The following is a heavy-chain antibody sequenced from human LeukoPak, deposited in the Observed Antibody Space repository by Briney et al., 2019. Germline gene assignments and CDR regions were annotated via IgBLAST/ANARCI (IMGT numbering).Heavy chain of an antibody. J-gene: IGHJ6*02. CDR3: ARIDYYYYYYGMDV. CDR2: MNPNSGNT. D-gene: IGHD3-3*01. Sequence: ASVKVSCKASGYTFTSYDINWVRPATGQGLEWMGWMNPNSGNTGYAQKFQGRVTMTRNTSISTAYMELSSLRSEDTAVYYCARIDYYYYYYGMDVWGQGTTVTVSS. CDR1: GYTFTSYD. V-gene: IGHV1-8*01.